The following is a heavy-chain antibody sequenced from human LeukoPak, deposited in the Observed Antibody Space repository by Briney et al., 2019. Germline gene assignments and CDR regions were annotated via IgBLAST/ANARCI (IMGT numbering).Heavy chain of an antibody. J-gene: IGHJ4*02. D-gene: IGHD6-19*01. V-gene: IGHV4-34*01. CDR2: IYYSGST. CDR1: GGSFGGYY. Sequence: SETLSLTCAVYGGSFGGYYWSWIRQPPGKGLEWIGSIYYSGSTYYNPSLKSRVTISVDTSKNQFSLKLSSVTAADTAVYYCARWYSSGWYFDYWGQGTLVTVSS. CDR3: ARWYSSGWYFDY.